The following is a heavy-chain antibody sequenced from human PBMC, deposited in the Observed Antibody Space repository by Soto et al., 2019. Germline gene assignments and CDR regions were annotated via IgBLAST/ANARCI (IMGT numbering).Heavy chain of an antibody. CDR3: ARERVAEMATGGYFDN. CDR1: GGTFSDLA. J-gene: IGHJ4*02. Sequence: QVHLVQSGAEVKKPGSSVKVSCKTSGGTFSDLAFSWVRQAPRQGLEWVGGFIPLFGTPNYAREFQGRVSISADESSNTVYMELRSLRSEDTAVYYCARERVAEMATGGYFDNWGQGTLVTVSS. CDR2: FIPLFGTP. D-gene: IGHD5-12*01. V-gene: IGHV1-69*01.